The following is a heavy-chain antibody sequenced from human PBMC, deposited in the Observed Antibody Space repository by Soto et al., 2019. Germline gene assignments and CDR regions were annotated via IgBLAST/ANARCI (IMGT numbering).Heavy chain of an antibody. J-gene: IGHJ4*02. CDR2: ISYSGST. Sequence: SETLSLTCTVSGGSINSGVYYWSWIRQHPGKGLEWIGYISYSGSTYYNPSLKSRVTMSLDTSKNQFSLKLSSVTAADTAVYYCARHTLTVHYFDFWGQGTLVTVSS. CDR1: GGSINSGVYY. CDR3: ARHTLTVHYFDF. D-gene: IGHD3-16*01. V-gene: IGHV4-31*03.